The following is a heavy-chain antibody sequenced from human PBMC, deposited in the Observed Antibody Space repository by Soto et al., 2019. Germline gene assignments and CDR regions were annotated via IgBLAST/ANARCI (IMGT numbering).Heavy chain of an antibody. CDR2: ISYDGSNK. D-gene: IGHD6-19*01. J-gene: IGHJ5*02. CDR1: GFTFSSYA. CDR3: ARFCVAAVAGTRGWFDP. V-gene: IGHV3-30-3*01. Sequence: QVQLVESGGGVVQPGRSLRLSCAASGFTFSSYAMHWVRQAPGKGLEWVAVISYDGSNKYYADSVKGRFTISRDNSWNXXYLQMNSLRAEDTAVYYCARFCVAAVAGTRGWFDPWGQGTLVTVSS.